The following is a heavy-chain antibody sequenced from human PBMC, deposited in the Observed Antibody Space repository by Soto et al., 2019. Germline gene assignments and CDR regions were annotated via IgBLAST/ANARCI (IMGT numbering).Heavy chain of an antibody. CDR3: ARASDYDFWSGYYFDY. CDR2: ISAYNGNT. CDR1: GYTFTSYG. J-gene: IGHJ4*02. Sequence: ASVKVSCKASGYTFTSYGISWVRQAPGQGLEWMGWISAYNGNTNYAQKLQGRVTMTTDTSTSTAYMELRSLRSDDTAVYYCARASDYDFWSGYYFDYWGQGTLVTVS. V-gene: IGHV1-18*01. D-gene: IGHD3-3*01.